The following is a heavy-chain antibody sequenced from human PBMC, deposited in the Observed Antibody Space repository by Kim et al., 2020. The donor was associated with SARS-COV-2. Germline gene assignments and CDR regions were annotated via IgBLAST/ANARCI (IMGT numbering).Heavy chain of an antibody. D-gene: IGHD3-16*01. V-gene: IGHV4-34*01. J-gene: IGHJ4*02. Sequence: LKSRVTIAVDTSKNHLSLKLSSVTAADTAVYYCARAKYDYVWGSYFGFDYWGQGTLVTVSS. CDR3: ARAKYDYVWGSYFGFDY.